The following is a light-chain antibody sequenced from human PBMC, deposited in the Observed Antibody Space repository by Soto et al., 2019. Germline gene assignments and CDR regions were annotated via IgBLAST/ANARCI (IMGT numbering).Light chain of an antibody. Sequence: EIVLTQSPATLSLSPGERATLSCRASQSVSSYLAWYQQKPGQAPRLLIYGASSRATGIPDRFSGRGSGTDFTLTISRLEPEDFAVYYCQQYGSSQFTFGPGTKVDIK. CDR2: GAS. CDR3: QQYGSSQFT. V-gene: IGKV3-20*01. J-gene: IGKJ3*01. CDR1: QSVSSY.